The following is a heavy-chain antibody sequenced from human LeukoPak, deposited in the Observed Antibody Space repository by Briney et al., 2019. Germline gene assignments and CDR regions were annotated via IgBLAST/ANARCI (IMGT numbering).Heavy chain of an antibody. CDR3: ARERVTGTSYYYYYGMDV. D-gene: IGHD6-19*01. Sequence: QPGGSLRLSCSAAGFTFSSHAMHWVRQAPGKGLEYVSTINDNGGITYYADSVKGRFTISRDNSKNTLYLQMNSLRAEDTAVYYCARERVTGTSYYYYYGMDVWGQGTTVTVSS. CDR2: INDNGGIT. V-gene: IGHV3-64*04. J-gene: IGHJ6*02. CDR1: GFTFSSHA.